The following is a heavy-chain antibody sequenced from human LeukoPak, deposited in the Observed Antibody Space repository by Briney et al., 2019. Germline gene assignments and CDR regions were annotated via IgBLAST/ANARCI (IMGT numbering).Heavy chain of an antibody. CDR3: LAGYYYYYMDV. Sequence: PGESLKISCAASGFTFNNYCMHWVRQAPGKGLVWVARTNTHGTSANYADSVKGRFIISRDNANNTLYLQMNGLRDEDTGVYYALAGYYYYYMDVWGKGNTVTVSS. D-gene: IGHD6-13*01. V-gene: IGHV3-74*01. CDR1: GFTFNNYC. J-gene: IGHJ6*03. CDR2: TNTHGTSA.